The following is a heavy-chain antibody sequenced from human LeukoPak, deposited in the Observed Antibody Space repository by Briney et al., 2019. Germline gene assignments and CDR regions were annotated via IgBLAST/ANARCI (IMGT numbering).Heavy chain of an antibody. D-gene: IGHD2-2*01. V-gene: IGHV3-30*02. CDR2: IRYDGSNK. CDR3: ARVGTGSTSFGFDP. J-gene: IGHJ5*02. CDR1: GFTFSSYG. Sequence: GGSLRLSCAASGFTFSSYGMHWVRQAPGKGLEWVAFIRYDGSNKYYADSVKGRFTISRDNSKNTLYLQMNSLRAEDTAVYYCARVGTGSTSFGFDPWGQGTLVTVSS.